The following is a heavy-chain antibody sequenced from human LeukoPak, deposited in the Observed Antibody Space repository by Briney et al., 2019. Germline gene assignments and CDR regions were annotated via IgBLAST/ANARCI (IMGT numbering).Heavy chain of an antibody. Sequence: ASVKVSCKASGYTFTGYYMHWVRQAPGQGLEWMGWINPNSGGTNYAQKFQGRVTMTRDTSISTAYMELSRLRSDDTAVYYCAREGKTGWFGGHFDYWGQGTLVTVSS. J-gene: IGHJ4*02. CDR1: GYTFTGYY. D-gene: IGHD3-10*01. V-gene: IGHV1-2*02. CDR2: INPNSGGT. CDR3: AREGKTGWFGGHFDY.